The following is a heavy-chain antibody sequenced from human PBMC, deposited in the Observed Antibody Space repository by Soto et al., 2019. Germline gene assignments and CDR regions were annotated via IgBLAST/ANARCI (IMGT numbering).Heavy chain of an antibody. CDR2: IVPNGGST. Sequence: GASVKVSCKASGSTFSNYYVHWVRQAPGQGLEWLGVIVPNGGSTSHIEKFQGRVTMTRDTSTSTVYMDLSSLRSEDTAVYYCARPSIIPLGELADWGQGTRVTVSS. D-gene: IGHD3-16*01. J-gene: IGHJ4*02. CDR3: ARPSIIPLGELAD. CDR1: GSTFSNYY. V-gene: IGHV1-46*01.